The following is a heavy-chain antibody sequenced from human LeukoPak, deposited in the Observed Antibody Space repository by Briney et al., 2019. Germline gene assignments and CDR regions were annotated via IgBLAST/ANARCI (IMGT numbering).Heavy chain of an antibody. CDR3: AREGGFYRPLDY. Sequence: PSVTLSLTCDVSGGSVTSTNWWTWFRQPPGKGLEWIGEVHLDGRTNYNPSLKSRLVMSADLPGNHISLKLTSVTAADTAVYYCAREGGFYRPLDYSGQGTLVTVSS. V-gene: IGHV4-4*02. CDR1: GGSVTSTNW. J-gene: IGHJ4*02. D-gene: IGHD6-25*01. CDR2: VHLDGRT.